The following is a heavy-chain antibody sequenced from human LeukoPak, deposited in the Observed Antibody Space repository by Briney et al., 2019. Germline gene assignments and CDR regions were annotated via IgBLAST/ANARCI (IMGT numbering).Heavy chain of an antibody. D-gene: IGHD6-13*01. CDR2: IYYSGST. CDR1: GGSISSGDYY. CDR3: ARDWVDSSSWYQLGYYYYMDV. V-gene: IGHV4-39*07. Sequence: SQTLSLTCTVSGGSISSGDYYWGWIRQPPGKGLEWIGSIYYSGSTYYNPSLKSRVTISVDTSKNQFSLKLSSVTAADTAVYYCARDWVDSSSWYQLGYYYYMDVWGKGTTVTVSS. J-gene: IGHJ6*03.